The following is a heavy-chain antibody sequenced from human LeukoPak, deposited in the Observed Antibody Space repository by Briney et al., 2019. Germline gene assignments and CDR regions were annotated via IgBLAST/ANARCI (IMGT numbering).Heavy chain of an antibody. CDR1: GYTLTELS. J-gene: IGHJ4*02. V-gene: IGHV1-24*01. D-gene: IGHD6-13*01. CDR2: SDPEDGET. CDR3: ATDLGIAAAGPLDY. Sequence: ASVKVSCKVSGYTLTELSMHWVRQAPGKGLEWMGGSDPEDGETIYAQKFQGRVTMTEDTSTDTAYMELSSLRSEDTAVYYCATDLGIAAAGPLDYWGQGTLVTVSS.